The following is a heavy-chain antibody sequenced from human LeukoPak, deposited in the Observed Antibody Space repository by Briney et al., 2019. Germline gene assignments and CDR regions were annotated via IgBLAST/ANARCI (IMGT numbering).Heavy chain of an antibody. V-gene: IGHV4-59*01. CDR2: IYYSGST. J-gene: IGHJ6*03. CDR1: GGSISSYY. D-gene: IGHD6-13*01. CDR3: ARVGSSWPRSGYYYYMDV. Sequence: SETLSLTCTVPGGSISSYYWSWIRQPPGKGLEWIGYIYYSGSTNYNPSLKSRVTISVDTSKNQFSLKLSSVTAAGTAVYYCARVGSSWPRSGYYYYMDVWGKGTTVTVSS.